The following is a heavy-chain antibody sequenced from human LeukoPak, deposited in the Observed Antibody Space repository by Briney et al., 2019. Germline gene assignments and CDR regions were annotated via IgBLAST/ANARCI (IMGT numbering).Heavy chain of an antibody. CDR3: ARPTYYDFGSGYYDRDVDAFYI. CDR1: GYSFTSYW. J-gene: IGHJ3*02. V-gene: IGHV5-51*01. Sequence: GESLKISCKGSGYSFTSYWIGWVRQMPGKGLEWMRIIYPGDSDTRYSPSFQGQVTISADKSISTAYLKWNSLKASETDMYYCARPTYYDFGSGYYDRDVDAFYIWGQGTMVTVSS. D-gene: IGHD3-3*01. CDR2: IYPGDSDT.